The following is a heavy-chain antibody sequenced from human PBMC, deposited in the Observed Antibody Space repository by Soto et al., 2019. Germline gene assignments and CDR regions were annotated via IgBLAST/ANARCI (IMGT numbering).Heavy chain of an antibody. V-gene: IGHV4-34*01. CDR3: ARKGYYGSGGDFDY. CDR2: INHSGST. Sequence: SETLSLTCAVYGGSFSGYYWSWIRQPPGKGLEWIGEINHSGSTNYNPSLKSRVTISVDTSKNQSSLKLSSVTAADTAVYYCARKGYYGSGGDFDYWGQGTLVTVSS. J-gene: IGHJ4*02. CDR1: GGSFSGYY. D-gene: IGHD3-10*01.